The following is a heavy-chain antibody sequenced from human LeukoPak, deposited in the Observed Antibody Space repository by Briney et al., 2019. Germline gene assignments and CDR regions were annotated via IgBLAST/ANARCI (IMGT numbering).Heavy chain of an antibody. Sequence: SQTLSLTCTGSLGSISSGIYYGSWIRQPAGEGLEGIGRIYTSGSTNYNPSLKGRVTISVDTSKTQFSLKLSSVTAADTAVYYCARNSGWYYWFDPWGQGTLVTVSS. CDR3: ARNSGWYYWFDP. V-gene: IGHV4-61*02. J-gene: IGHJ5*02. CDR2: IYTSGST. CDR1: LGSISSGIYY. D-gene: IGHD6-19*01.